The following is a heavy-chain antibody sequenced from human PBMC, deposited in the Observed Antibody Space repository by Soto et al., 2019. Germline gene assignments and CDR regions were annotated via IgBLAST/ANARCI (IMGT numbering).Heavy chain of an antibody. Sequence: PSETLSLTCTVSGGSISSGDYYWSWIRQPPGKGLEWIGYIYYSGSTYYNPSLKSRVTISVDTSKNQFSLKLSSVTAADTAVYYCAAQGVLLWFGERNYIDYWGQGTLVTVS. V-gene: IGHV4-30-4*01. CDR1: GGSISSGDYY. CDR3: AAQGVLLWFGERNYIDY. D-gene: IGHD3-10*01. CDR2: IYYSGST. J-gene: IGHJ4*02.